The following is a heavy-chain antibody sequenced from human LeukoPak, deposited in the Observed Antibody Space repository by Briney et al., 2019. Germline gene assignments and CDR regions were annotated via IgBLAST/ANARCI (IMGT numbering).Heavy chain of an antibody. CDR3: ARLSPDGFDI. V-gene: IGHV4-4*02. J-gene: IGHJ3*02. CDR1: GFTFSNAW. D-gene: IGHD2/OR15-2a*01. CDR2: SYHSGST. Sequence: GSLRLSCAASGFTFSNAWMSWVRQAPGKGLEWVGESYHSGSTNYIPSLKSRVTISVDKSKKQFSLKLSSVTAADTAVYYCARLSPDGFDIWGQGTMVTVFS.